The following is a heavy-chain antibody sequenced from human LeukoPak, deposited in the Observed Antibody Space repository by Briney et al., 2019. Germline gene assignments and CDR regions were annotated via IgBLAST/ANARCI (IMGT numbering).Heavy chain of an antibody. D-gene: IGHD3-22*01. CDR3: ARSDDSSGYYPPGPFDI. V-gene: IGHV4-31*03. CDR2: IYYSGST. CDR1: GGSISSGGYY. Sequence: SETLSLTCTVSGGSISSGGYYWSWIRQHPGKGLEWIVYIYYSGSTYYNPSLKSRVTISVDTSKNQFSLKLSSVTAADTAVYYCARSDDSSGYYPPGPFDIWGQGTMVTVSS. J-gene: IGHJ3*02.